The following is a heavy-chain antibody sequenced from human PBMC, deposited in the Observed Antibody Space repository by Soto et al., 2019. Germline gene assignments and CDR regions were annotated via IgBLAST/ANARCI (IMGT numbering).Heavy chain of an antibody. Sequence: RLSSAACRVSFNISVMNGALQAPGKGLEWVSSISSSSSYIYYADSVKGRFTISRDNAKNSLYLQMNSLRAEDTAVYYCASIFELAPMTTASYYYYGMDVRGQGTTGTVSS. CDR3: ASIFELAPMTTASYYYYGMDV. CDR2: ISSSSSYI. D-gene: IGHD3-3*02. V-gene: IGHV3-21*01. CDR1: RVSFNISV. J-gene: IGHJ6*02.